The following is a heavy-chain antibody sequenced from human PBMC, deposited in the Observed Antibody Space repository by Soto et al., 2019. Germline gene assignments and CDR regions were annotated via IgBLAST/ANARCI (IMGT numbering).Heavy chain of an antibody. CDR3: ARDRSADRFVEYFQH. D-gene: IGHD6-19*01. CDR1: GFIFSNYG. V-gene: IGHV3-21*01. CDR2: VSNSGSYI. J-gene: IGHJ1*01. Sequence: GGSLRLSCAASGFIFSNYGMIWARLAPGKGLEWVASVSNSGSYIYYADSVKGRFTISRDNAENSLFLHMSSLRADDTAIYFCARDRSADRFVEYFQHWGQGTLVTVSS.